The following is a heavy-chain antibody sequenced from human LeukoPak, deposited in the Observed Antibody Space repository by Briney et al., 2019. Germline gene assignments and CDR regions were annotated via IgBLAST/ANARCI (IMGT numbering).Heavy chain of an antibody. CDR3: AKIRGVGELLPFDC. J-gene: IGHJ4*02. CDR2: ISDSGSST. CDR1: GFTFSNYA. Sequence: GGSLRLSCAASGFTFSNYAMSWVRQAPGKGLERVSLISDSGSSTYYADSVKGRFTISRDNSKNTLYLQLNSLRAEDTAVYYCAKIRGVGELLPFDCWGQGTLVTVSS. V-gene: IGHV3-23*01. D-gene: IGHD3-10*01.